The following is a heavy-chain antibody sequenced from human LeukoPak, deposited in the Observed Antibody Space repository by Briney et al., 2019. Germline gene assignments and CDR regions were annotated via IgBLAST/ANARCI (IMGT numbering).Heavy chain of an antibody. J-gene: IGHJ4*02. Sequence: PSETLSLTCAVYGGSFSGYYWSWIRQPPGKGLEWIGEINHSGSTNYNPSLKSRVTISVDTSKNQFSLKLSSVTAADTAVYYCARRDPRGDFDYWGQGTLVTVSS. CDR2: INHSGST. CDR3: ARRDPRGDFDY. V-gene: IGHV4-34*01. CDR1: GGSFSGYY.